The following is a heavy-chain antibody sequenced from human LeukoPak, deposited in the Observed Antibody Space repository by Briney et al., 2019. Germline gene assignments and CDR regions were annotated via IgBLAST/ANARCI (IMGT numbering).Heavy chain of an antibody. CDR3: ARHKMAIDWYFDL. D-gene: IGHD5-24*01. CDR1: GGSINTYY. Sequence: SETLSLTCSVSGGSINTYYWSWIRQPAGKGLEWIGRIYTSGNTNYNPSLKSRVTISVDTSKNQFSLKLSSVTAADTAVYYCARHKMAIDWYFDLWGRGTLVTVSS. CDR2: IYTSGNT. J-gene: IGHJ2*01. V-gene: IGHV4-4*07.